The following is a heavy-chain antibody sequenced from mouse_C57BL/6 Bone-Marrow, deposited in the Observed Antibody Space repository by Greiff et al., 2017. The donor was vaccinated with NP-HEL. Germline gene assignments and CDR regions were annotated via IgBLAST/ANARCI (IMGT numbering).Heavy chain of an antibody. CDR3: AREIYYYGSSPWYFDV. V-gene: IGHV5-6*02. CDR1: GFTFSSFG. J-gene: IGHJ1*03. CDR2: ISSGGSYT. D-gene: IGHD1-1*01. Sequence: EVKLVESGGDLVKPGGSLKLSCAASGFTFSSFGMSWVRQTPDKRLEWVATISSGGSYTYYPDSVKGRFTISRDNAKNTLYLQMSRLKSEDTAMYYCAREIYYYGSSPWYFDVWGTGTTVTVSS.